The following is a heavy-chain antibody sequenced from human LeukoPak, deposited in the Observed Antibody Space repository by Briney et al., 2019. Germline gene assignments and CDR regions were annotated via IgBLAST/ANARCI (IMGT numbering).Heavy chain of an antibody. Sequence: PGGSLRLSCAASGFTFSSYGMHWVRQAPGKGLEWVAVISYDGSNKYYADSVKGRFTISRDNSKNTLYLQMNSLRAEDTAVYYCASSYDFWSGSPYYYYGMDVWGQGTTVTVSS. J-gene: IGHJ6*02. V-gene: IGHV3-30*03. CDR2: ISYDGSNK. CDR3: ASSYDFWSGSPYYYYGMDV. D-gene: IGHD3-3*01. CDR1: GFTFSSYG.